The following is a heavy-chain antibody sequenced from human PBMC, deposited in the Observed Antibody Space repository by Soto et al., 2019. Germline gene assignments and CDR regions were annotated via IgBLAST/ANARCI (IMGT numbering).Heavy chain of an antibody. J-gene: IGHJ5*02. V-gene: IGHV6-1*01. Sequence: SQTLSLTCAISGDSVSNNSASWNWIRQSPSRGLEWLGRTYYRSKWYNDYAVSVKSRITINPDTSKNQSSLQLNSVTPEDTAVYYCARDRATIFGVVIISEYNWFDPWGQGTLVTVSS. D-gene: IGHD3-3*01. CDR2: TYYRSKWYN. CDR1: GDSVSNNSAS. CDR3: ARDRATIFGVVIISEYNWFDP.